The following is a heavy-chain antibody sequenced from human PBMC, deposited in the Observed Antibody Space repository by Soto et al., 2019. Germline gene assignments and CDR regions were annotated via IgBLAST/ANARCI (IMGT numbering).Heavy chain of an antibody. CDR2: ISAYNGNT. D-gene: IGHD2-8*01. Sequence: QVQLVQSGAEVKKPGASVKVSCKASGYTFTSYGISWVRQAPGQGLEWMGWISAYNGNTNYAQKLQGRVTMTTDTSTSTAYMELRSLRSDDTDVYYCARDIVLMVSTYYYYGMDVWGQGTTVTVSS. J-gene: IGHJ6*02. CDR3: ARDIVLMVSTYYYYGMDV. V-gene: IGHV1-18*01. CDR1: GYTFTSYG.